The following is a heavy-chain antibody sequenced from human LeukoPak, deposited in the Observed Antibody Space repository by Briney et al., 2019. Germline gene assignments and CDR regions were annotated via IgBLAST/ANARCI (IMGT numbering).Heavy chain of an antibody. D-gene: IGHD1-1*01. CDR1: GSRFTSTYW. Sequence: GGALRISFKASGSRFTSTYWIGWVRQMPGKGLEWMGIIYPGDSDTKSSPSFQGQVTISADKSITTAYLQWSSLRASDTAMYYCARVQWGVDYWGQGTLVTVSS. J-gene: IGHJ4*02. V-gene: IGHV5-51*01. CDR3: ARVQWGVDY. CDR2: IYPGDSDT.